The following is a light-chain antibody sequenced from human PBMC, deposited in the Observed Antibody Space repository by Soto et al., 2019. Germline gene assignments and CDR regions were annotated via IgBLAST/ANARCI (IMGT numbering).Light chain of an antibody. J-gene: IGKJ1*01. Sequence: DIQMTHSPSTLSASVVDRVTITFRSSQTIIIWLALYQQTPGKAPKLLIYTASTLQSGFPSRFSFIGSVTEIPPTISILQPDDVTTYCRQLNSSHSEDFGQGTKVDIK. CDR1: QTIIIW. CDR2: TAS. CDR3: QLNSSHSED. V-gene: IGKV1-5*03.